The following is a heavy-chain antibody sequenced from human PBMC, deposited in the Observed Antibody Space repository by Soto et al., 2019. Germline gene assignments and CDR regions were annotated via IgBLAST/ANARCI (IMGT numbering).Heavy chain of an antibody. Sequence: PSETLSLTRSVYGGSSRAYHWSWIRQSPGEGLEWVGEISYSGSLNYNPSLKGRVAVSLDTSTNHFSLTMTSVTAADTAIYFCAGGPRYWSFALWGRGTLVTVSS. CDR1: GGSSRAYH. CDR3: AGGPRYWSFAL. V-gene: IGHV4-34*01. CDR2: ISYSGSL. J-gene: IGHJ2*01.